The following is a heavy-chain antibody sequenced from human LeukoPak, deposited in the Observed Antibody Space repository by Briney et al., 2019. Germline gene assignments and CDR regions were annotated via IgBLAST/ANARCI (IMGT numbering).Heavy chain of an antibody. Sequence: SETLSLTCTVSGGSISSSSYYWGWIRQPPGKGLEWIGSIYYSGSTNYNPSLKSRVTISVDTSKNQFSLKLSSVTAADTAVYYCARVSRTTVTTYYYGMDVWGQGTTVTVSS. CDR1: GGSISSSSYY. CDR2: IYYSGST. D-gene: IGHD4-17*01. J-gene: IGHJ6*02. CDR3: ARVSRTTVTTYYYGMDV. V-gene: IGHV4-39*07.